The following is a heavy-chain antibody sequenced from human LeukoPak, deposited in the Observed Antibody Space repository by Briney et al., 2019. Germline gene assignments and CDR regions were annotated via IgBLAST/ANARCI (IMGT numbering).Heavy chain of an antibody. CDR3: AKERLGGSYGDYAVDY. Sequence: GGSLRLSCAASGFTFSNAWMSWVRQAPGKGLEWVSSVSGSGDGTYYADSVKGRFTISRDNSKKTLDLHMDSLRAEDTAVYYCAKERLGGSYGDYAVDYWGQGTMVTVSS. CDR2: VSGSGDGT. V-gene: IGHV3-23*01. CDR1: GFTFSNAW. D-gene: IGHD4-17*01. J-gene: IGHJ4*02.